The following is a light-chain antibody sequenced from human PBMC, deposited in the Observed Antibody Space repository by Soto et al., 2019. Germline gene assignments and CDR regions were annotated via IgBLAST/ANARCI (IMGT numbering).Light chain of an antibody. CDR2: KAS. Sequence: DIQMTQSPSTLSASVGDRVTITCRASQNVNTWLAWYQQKPGKAPKVLIYKASSLQSGAQSRFRGSGSATAFTLTISSLQPDDFAPYYCQQYNTFPPYTFGQGTKVEIK. J-gene: IGKJ2*01. V-gene: IGKV1-5*03. CDR3: QQYNTFPPYT. CDR1: QNVNTW.